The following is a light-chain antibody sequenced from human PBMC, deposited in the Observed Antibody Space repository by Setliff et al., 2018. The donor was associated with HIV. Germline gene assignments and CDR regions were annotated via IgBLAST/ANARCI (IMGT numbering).Light chain of an antibody. CDR2: DVY. CDR1: SSDVGTYNF. J-gene: IGLJ1*01. V-gene: IGLV2-11*01. CDR3: CSYAGTYTYI. Sequence: QSVLTQTASVSGSPGQSITISCTGSSSDVGTYNFVSWYQQHPGKAPKLIIYDVYKRPSGVPDRFSGSKSGDTASLTISGLQSEDEADYYCCSYAGTYTYIFGTGTKVTVL.